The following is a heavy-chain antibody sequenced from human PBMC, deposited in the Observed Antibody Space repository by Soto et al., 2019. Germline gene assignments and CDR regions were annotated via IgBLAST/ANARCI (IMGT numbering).Heavy chain of an antibody. CDR2: INPNSGGT. Sequence: WASVKVSCKASGYTFTGYYMHWVRQAPGQGLEWMGWINPNSGGTNYAQKFQGRVTMTRDTSISTAYMELSRLRSDDTAVYYCARRPGLAAAGTWFDPWGQGTLVTVSS. CDR3: ARRPGLAAAGTWFDP. J-gene: IGHJ5*02. CDR1: GYTFTGYY. V-gene: IGHV1-2*02. D-gene: IGHD6-13*01.